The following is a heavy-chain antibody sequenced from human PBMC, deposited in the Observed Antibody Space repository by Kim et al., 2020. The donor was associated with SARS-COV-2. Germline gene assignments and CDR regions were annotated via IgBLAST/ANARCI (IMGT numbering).Heavy chain of an antibody. J-gene: IGHJ6*02. V-gene: IGHV3-21*01. Sequence: GGSLRLSCAASGFTFSSYSMNWVRQAPGKGLEWVSSISSSSSYIYYADSVKGRFTISRDNAKNSLYLQMNSLRAEDTAVYYCASGGTAKSYYVLDVWGQGTTVTVSS. CDR1: GFTFSSYS. CDR2: ISSSSSYI. D-gene: IGHD1-7*01. CDR3: ASGGTAKSYYVLDV.